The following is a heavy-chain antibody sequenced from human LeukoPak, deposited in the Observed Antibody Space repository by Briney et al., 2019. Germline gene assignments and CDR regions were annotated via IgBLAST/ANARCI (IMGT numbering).Heavy chain of an antibody. CDR3: ARGDIVVGGNWFDP. CDR2: IKQDGSEK. J-gene: IGHJ5*02. CDR1: GFTFSSYW. D-gene: IGHD2-2*01. Sequence: GSLRLSCAASGFTFSSYWMSWVRQAPGKGLEWVANIKQDGSEKYYVDSVKGRFTISRDNAKNSLYLQMNSLRAEDTAVYYCARGDIVVGGNWFDPWGQGTLVTVSS. V-gene: IGHV3-7*01.